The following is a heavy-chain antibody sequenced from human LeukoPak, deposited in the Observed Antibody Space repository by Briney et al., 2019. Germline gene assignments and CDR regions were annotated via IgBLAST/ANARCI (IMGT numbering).Heavy chain of an antibody. J-gene: IGHJ4*02. Sequence: GRSLRLSCAASGFTFCSYGMHWVRQAPGKGLEWVAVISYDGSNKYYADSVKGRFTISRDNSKNTLYLQMNSLRAEDTAVYYCAKVPDYWGQGTLVTVSS. CDR2: ISYDGSNK. CDR3: AKVPDY. V-gene: IGHV3-30*18. CDR1: GFTFCSYG.